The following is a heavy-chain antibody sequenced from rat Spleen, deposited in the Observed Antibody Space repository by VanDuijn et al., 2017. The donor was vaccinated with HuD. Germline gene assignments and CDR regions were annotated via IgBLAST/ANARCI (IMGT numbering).Heavy chain of an antibody. Sequence: EVQLVESGGGVVQPGRSLKFSCVASGFTFSDYNMAWVRQAPNKGLEWVATISYDGSSTYYRDSVKGRFTISRDNAKSSLNLEMDSLRSEDTATYFCVRYSGKYYGYNFLNYWGQGVMVTVSS. V-gene: IGHV5-7*01. J-gene: IGHJ2*01. CDR2: ISYDGSST. CDR1: GFTFSDYN. CDR3: VRYSGKYYGYNFLNY. D-gene: IGHD1-9*01.